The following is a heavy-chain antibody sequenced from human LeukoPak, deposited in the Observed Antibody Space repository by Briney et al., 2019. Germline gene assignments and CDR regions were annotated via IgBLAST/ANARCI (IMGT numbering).Heavy chain of an antibody. J-gene: IGHJ5*02. CDR2: IYYSGST. CDR3: ARLRPTIAVAGTGSWFDP. V-gene: IGHV4-59*08. Sequence: PSETLSLTCTVSGGSISSYYWSWIRQPPGKGLEWIGYIYYSGSTNYNPSLKSRVTISVDTSKNQFSLKLSSVTAADTAVYYCARLRPTIAVAGTGSWFDPWGQGTLVTVSP. D-gene: IGHD6-19*01. CDR1: GGSISSYY.